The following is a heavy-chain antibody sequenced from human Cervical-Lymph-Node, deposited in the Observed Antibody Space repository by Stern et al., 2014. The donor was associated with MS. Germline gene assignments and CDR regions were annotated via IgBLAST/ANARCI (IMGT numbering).Heavy chain of an antibody. CDR2: INNHTGDP. J-gene: IGHJ4*02. CDR3: ASQGASGYGVSPTGY. CDR1: GYRFTTSA. V-gene: IGHV7-4-1*02. Sequence: QVQLVESGSELKKPGASVKVSCKASGYRFTTSAMNWVRQAPGQGLEWCGWINNHTGDPLYAQGFTGRFVFSLDTSVNTAYLQISSLKAEDTAMYYCASQGASGYGVSPTGYWGQGTLVTVSS. D-gene: IGHD5/OR15-5a*01.